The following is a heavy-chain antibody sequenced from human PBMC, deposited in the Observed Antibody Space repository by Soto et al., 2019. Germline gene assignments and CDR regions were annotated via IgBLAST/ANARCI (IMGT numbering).Heavy chain of an antibody. CDR1: GSSINDYY. J-gene: IGHJ3*02. CDR2: VYHSGNT. V-gene: IGHV4-59*08. CDR3: ARRHVVVVAATRGDAFDI. Sequence: PSETLSLTCAVSGSSINDYYWTWIRQSPGKELEWIGFVYHSGNTNYNPSLKSRVAISLGTSKSYFSLKLYSVTAADTAVYYCARRHVVVVAATRGDAFDIWGQGTMVT. D-gene: IGHD2-15*01.